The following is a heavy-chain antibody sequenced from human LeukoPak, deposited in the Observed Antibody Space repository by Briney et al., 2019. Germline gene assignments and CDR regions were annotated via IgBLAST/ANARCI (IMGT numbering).Heavy chain of an antibody. Sequence: PGRSLRLSCAASGFTFSSYAMHWVRQAPGKGLEWVAVISYDGSNKYYADSVKGQFTISRDNSKNTLYLQMNSLRAEDTAVYYCARSKGPAIRLGDAFDIWGQGTMVTVSS. CDR2: ISYDGSNK. J-gene: IGHJ3*02. V-gene: IGHV3-30*04. CDR1: GFTFSSYA. CDR3: ARSKGPAIRLGDAFDI. D-gene: IGHD5-18*01.